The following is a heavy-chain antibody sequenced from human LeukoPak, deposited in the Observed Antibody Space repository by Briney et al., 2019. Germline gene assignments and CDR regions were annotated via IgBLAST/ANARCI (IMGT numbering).Heavy chain of an antibody. Sequence: GGSLRLSCAASGFTVSSNYMSWVRQAPGKGLEWVSVIYSGGSTYYADSVKGRFTISRDNSKNTLYLQVNSLRAEDTAVYYCARSGNTQSNAGGYDLGLGYWGQGTLVTVSS. CDR2: IYSGGST. V-gene: IGHV3-53*01. CDR1: GFTVSSNY. CDR3: ARSGNTQSNAGGYDLGLGY. J-gene: IGHJ4*02. D-gene: IGHD5-12*01.